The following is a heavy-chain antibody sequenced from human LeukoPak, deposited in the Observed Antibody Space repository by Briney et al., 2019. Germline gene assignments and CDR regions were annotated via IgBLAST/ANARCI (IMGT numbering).Heavy chain of an antibody. CDR3: ARDGGTRLGFDP. Sequence: SETLSLTCTVSGGSISSSTYDWTWIRQPPGKGLEWIGEVSPGGSTRYNPSLRSRVTISLDTSRSRFSLRLSSVTAADTGVYYCARDGGTRLGFDPWGQGTLVTVSS. J-gene: IGHJ5*02. CDR2: VSPGGST. CDR1: GGSISSSTYD. V-gene: IGHV4-39*07. D-gene: IGHD3-16*01.